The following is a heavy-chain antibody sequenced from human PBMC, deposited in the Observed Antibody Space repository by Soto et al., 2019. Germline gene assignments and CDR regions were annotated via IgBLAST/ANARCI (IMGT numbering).Heavy chain of an antibody. CDR3: AKGDYGDQKIYYYYMDV. J-gene: IGHJ6*03. D-gene: IGHD4-17*01. CDR2: ISGSGGST. V-gene: IGHV3-23*01. Sequence: GGSLRLSCAASGFTFSSYAMSWVRQAPGKGLEWVSAISGSGGSTYYADSVKGRFTISRDNSKNTLYLQMNSLRAEDTAVYYCAKGDYGDQKIYYYYMDVWGKGPTVTVSS. CDR1: GFTFSSYA.